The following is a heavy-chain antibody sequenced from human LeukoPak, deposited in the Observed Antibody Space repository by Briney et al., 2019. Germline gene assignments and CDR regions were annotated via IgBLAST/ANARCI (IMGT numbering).Heavy chain of an antibody. CDR3: ARGPTGFGYNYFDY. V-gene: IGHV4-59*01. CDR1: GGSISSYY. CDR2: IYYSGST. D-gene: IGHD5-18*01. J-gene: IGHJ4*02. Sequence: PSETLSLTCTVSGGSISSYYWSWIRQPPGKGLEYIGYIYYSGSTNYSPSLKSRVTISVDASKNQFSLKLSSVTAADTAVYYCARGPTGFGYNYFDYWGQGTLVTVSS.